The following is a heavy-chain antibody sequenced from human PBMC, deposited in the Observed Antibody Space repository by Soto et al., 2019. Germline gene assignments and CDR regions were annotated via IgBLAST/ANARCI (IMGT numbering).Heavy chain of an antibody. D-gene: IGHD6-6*01. V-gene: IGHV1-2*02. CDR3: ARVEIADRTRGNSGMDV. Sequence: ASVKVSCKASGYTFTGYYMHWVRQAPGQGLEWMGWINPNSGGTNYAQKFQGRVTMTRDTSISTDYMELSRLRSDDTAVYYCARVEIADRTRGNSGMDVWGQGTTVTVSS. CDR2: INPNSGGT. CDR1: GYTFTGYY. J-gene: IGHJ6*02.